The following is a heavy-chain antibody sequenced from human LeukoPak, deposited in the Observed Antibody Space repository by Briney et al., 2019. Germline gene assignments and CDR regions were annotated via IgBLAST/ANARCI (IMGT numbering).Heavy chain of an antibody. V-gene: IGHV1-18*01. CDR3: ARVIAVADFYYSDY. Sequence: ASVKVSCKASGYTFTSYGISWVRQAPGQGLEWMGWISAYNGNTNYAQKLQGRVTMTTDTSTSTAYMELRSLRSDDTAVYYCARVIAVADFYYSDYWGQGTLVTVSS. D-gene: IGHD6-19*01. J-gene: IGHJ4*02. CDR2: ISAYNGNT. CDR1: GYTFTSYG.